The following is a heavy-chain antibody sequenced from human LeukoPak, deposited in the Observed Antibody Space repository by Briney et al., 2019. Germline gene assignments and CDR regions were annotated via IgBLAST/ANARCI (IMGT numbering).Heavy chain of an antibody. V-gene: IGHV4-4*07. Sequence: SETLSLTCTVSGGPISSYFRTWIRQPAGKGLEWIGRIYTSGITNYNPSLKSRLTMSVDTSKNQFSLNLSSVTAADTAVYYCARECSSSCPRGLDVWGQGTTVTVSS. D-gene: IGHD2-2*01. CDR3: ARECSSSCPRGLDV. CDR2: IYTSGIT. CDR1: GGPISSYF. J-gene: IGHJ6*02.